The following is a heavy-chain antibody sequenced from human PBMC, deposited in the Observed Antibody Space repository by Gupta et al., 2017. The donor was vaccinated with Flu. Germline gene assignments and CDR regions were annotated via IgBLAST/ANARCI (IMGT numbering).Heavy chain of an antibody. Sequence: WVRQDPGKGQEWVSASGGTGETIVEADSVKGRCTMCRDKSKNTVYLHMNSLRDDDTAVYDGAREWQRSMRREFDYWGQGSLVTVSS. J-gene: IGHJ4*02. D-gene: IGHD5-12*01. CDR2: SGGTGETI. V-gene: IGHV3-23*01. CDR3: AREWQRSMRREFDY.